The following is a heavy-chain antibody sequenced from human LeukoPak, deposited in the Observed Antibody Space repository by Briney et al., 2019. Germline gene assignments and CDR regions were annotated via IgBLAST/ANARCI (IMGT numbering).Heavy chain of an antibody. CDR2: IHADSGNT. D-gene: IGHD6-19*01. Sequence: ASVTVSCKASGYTFTNHAMHWVRQAPGQRLEWMGWIHADSGNTKYSQKLQGRVAIARDTSASTIYMELTSLRIEDTAVYFCTIGLAGDWDAFDIWGLGTMVTVSS. CDR3: TIGLAGDWDAFDI. V-gene: IGHV1-3*01. J-gene: IGHJ3*02. CDR1: GYTFTNHA.